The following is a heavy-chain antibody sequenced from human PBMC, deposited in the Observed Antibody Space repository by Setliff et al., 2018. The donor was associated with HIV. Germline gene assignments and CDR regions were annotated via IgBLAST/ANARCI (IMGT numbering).Heavy chain of an antibody. CDR1: GGSISSYY. CDR2: IYYSGST. V-gene: IGHV4-59*01. J-gene: IGHJ2*01. Sequence: SETLSLTCTVSGGSISSYYWSWIRQPPGKGLEWIGYIYYSGSTNYNPSLKSRVTISVDTSKNQFSLKLGSVTAADTAVYYCARDPGIVPIGYFDLWGRGTLVTVSS. D-gene: IGHD2-15*01. CDR3: ARDPGIVPIGYFDL.